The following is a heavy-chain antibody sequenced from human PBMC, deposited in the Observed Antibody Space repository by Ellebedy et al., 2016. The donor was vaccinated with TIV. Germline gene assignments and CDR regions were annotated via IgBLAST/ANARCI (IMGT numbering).Heavy chain of an antibody. CDR2: ISGSGGST. J-gene: IGHJ2*01. CDR1: GFTFSSYA. CDR3: ARRRSGWYNWYFDL. Sequence: GESLKISCAASGFTFSSYAMSWVRQAPGKGLEWVSAISGSGGSTYYADSVKGRFTISRDNSKNTLYLQMNSLRAEDTAVYYCARRRSGWYNWYFDLWGRGTLVTVSS. V-gene: IGHV3-23*01. D-gene: IGHD6-19*01.